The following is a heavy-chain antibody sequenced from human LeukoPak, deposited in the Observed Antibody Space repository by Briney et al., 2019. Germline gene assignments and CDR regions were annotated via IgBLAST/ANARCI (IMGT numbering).Heavy chain of an antibody. V-gene: IGHV3-23*01. Sequence: GGSLRLSCAASGFSFSNYAMSWVRQAPARGPEWVSSLRGGGETFYADSVKGRFTLSRDDSRNTVYLQLNNLRVEDTAIYYCAKANWVSNADAVWWGQGTQVTVSS. D-gene: IGHD1-1*01. CDR2: LRGGGET. CDR1: GFSFSNYA. J-gene: IGHJ4*02. CDR3: AKANWVSNADAVW.